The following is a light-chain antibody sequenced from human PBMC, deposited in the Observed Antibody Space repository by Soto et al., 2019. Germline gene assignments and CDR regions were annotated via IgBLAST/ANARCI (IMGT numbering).Light chain of an antibody. Sequence: QSVLTQPPSVSKAPRQRVTISCSGSSSDVGNNAVNWNQQLPGKAPELLMYYDDLLPSGVSDRFSGSKCGTSASLAISGLQVGDGADYYCAVLDDSLNGVVFGGGTKLTVL. CDR1: SSDVGNNA. V-gene: IGLV1-36*01. CDR2: YDD. J-gene: IGLJ2*01. CDR3: AVLDDSLNGVV.